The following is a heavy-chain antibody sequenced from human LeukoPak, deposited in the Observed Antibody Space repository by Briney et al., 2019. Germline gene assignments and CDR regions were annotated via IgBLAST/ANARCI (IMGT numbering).Heavy chain of an antibody. CDR3: ARDPYYDFWSGYFDY. J-gene: IGHJ4*02. V-gene: IGHV4-59*01. CDR1: GGSISSYY. D-gene: IGHD3-3*01. Sequence: SETLSLTCAVSGGSISSYYWSWIRQPPGKGLEWTGCVYYSGSTNYNPSLKSRVTISVDTSKNRFSLKLTSVTAADTAVYYCARDPYYDFWSGYFDYWGQGTLVTVSS. CDR2: VYYSGST.